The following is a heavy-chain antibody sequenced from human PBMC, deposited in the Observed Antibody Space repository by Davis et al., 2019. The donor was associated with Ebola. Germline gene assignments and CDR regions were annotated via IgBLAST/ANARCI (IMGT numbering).Heavy chain of an antibody. D-gene: IGHD3-9*01. CDR3: ARPHVLRYFDWSDYGMDV. CDR2: IDPSDSYT. CDR1: GYSFTSYW. Sequence: PGGSLRLSCKGSGYSFTSYWISWVRKMPGKGLEWMGRIDPSDSYTNYSPSFQGHVTISADKSISTAYLQWSSLKASDTAMYYCARPHVLRYFDWSDYGMDVWGQGTTVTVSS. J-gene: IGHJ6*02. V-gene: IGHV5-10-1*01.